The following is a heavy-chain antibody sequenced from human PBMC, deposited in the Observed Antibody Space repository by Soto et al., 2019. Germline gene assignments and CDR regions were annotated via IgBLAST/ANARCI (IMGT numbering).Heavy chain of an antibody. D-gene: IGHD1-1*01. CDR1: GFTFSTYA. Sequence: PGGSLRLSCVASGFTFSTYAMNWVRQAPEKGLECVSSISGSGGSTYYADSVKGRFTISRDNSRNTLYLQMNSLRAEDTALYYCAKGGTLGWYDPWGQGTLVTVSS. CDR3: AKGGTLGWYDP. J-gene: IGHJ5*02. CDR2: ISGSGGST. V-gene: IGHV3-23*01.